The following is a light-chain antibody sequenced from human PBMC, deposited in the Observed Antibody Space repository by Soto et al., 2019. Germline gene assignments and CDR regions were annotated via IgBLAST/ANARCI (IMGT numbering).Light chain of an antibody. CDR1: QGLGNF. J-gene: IGKJ4*02. CDR3: HQLDIPPLT. Sequence: DIQLTQSPSFLSASVGDRVTITCRASQGLGNFLAWYQQKPGKAPNLLIYAASTLQSGVPSRFSGSGSGTEFTLTISSLQREDFAIYYCHQLDIPPLTFGGGTQVEIK. CDR2: AAS. V-gene: IGKV1-9*01.